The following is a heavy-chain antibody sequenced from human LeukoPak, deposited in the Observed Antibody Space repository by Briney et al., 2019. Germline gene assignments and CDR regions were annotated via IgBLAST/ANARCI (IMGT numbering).Heavy chain of an antibody. D-gene: IGHD3-22*01. V-gene: IGHV4-4*02. J-gene: IGHJ3*02. CDR1: GGSISSSNW. CDR3: ARETTLKSDSSGSEAFDI. CDR2: IYHSGST. Sequence: SETLSLTCAVSGGSISSSNWWNWVRQPPGKGLEWIGEIYHSGSTNYNPSLKSRVTISVDKSKNQFSLKLSSVTAADTAVYYCARETTLKSDSSGSEAFDICGQGTMVTVSS.